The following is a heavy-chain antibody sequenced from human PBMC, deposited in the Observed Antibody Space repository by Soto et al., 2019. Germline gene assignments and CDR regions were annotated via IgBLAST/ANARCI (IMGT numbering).Heavy chain of an antibody. D-gene: IGHD3-22*01. Sequence: GGSLRLSCAASGLTFTNYAMSWVRQAPGKGLEWVSTISGSGGATYYADSLKGRFTISRDNSQNTLYLQMNSLRDEDTAVYYCARQTDSSGYYYYYYGMDVWGQGTTVTVSS. CDR3: ARQTDSSGYYYYYYGMDV. CDR1: GLTFTNYA. CDR2: ISGSGGAT. J-gene: IGHJ6*02. V-gene: IGHV3-23*01.